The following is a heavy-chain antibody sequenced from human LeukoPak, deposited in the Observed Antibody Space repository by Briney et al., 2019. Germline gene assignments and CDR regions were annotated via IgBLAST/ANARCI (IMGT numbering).Heavy chain of an antibody. Sequence: SETLSLTCTVSGGSISSGDDYWSWIRQRPGKGLEWIGYIYYSGSTYYNPSLKSRATISVDTSKNQFSLKLTSVTAADTALYYCARDRDYYGSGSSGYFDYWGQGTLVTVTS. V-gene: IGHV4-31*03. D-gene: IGHD3-10*01. CDR1: GGSISSGDDY. CDR3: ARDRDYYGSGSSGYFDY. CDR2: IYYSGST. J-gene: IGHJ4*02.